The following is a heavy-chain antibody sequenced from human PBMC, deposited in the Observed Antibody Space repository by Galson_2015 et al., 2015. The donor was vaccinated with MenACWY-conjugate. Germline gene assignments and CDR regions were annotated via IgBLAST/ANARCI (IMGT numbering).Heavy chain of an antibody. CDR2: ISGSGGST. CDR1: GFTFSSYA. J-gene: IGHJ3*02. CDR3: AKDLVFYDSSGYSINGDPYAFDI. Sequence: SLRLSCAASGFTFSSYAMSWVRQAPGKGLEWVSAISGSGGSTYYADSVKGRFTISRDNSKNTLYLQMNSLRAEDTAVYYCAKDLVFYDSSGYSINGDPYAFDIWGQGTMVTVSS. V-gene: IGHV3-23*01. D-gene: IGHD3-22*01.